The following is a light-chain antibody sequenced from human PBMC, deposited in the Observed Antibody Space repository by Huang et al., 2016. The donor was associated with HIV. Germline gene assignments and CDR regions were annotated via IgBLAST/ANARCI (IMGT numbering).Light chain of an antibody. Sequence: DIVMTQSPISLPVTPGQPASISCRSSQSLQNSNGYNYLDWYVQKPGQYPRLLIYMGSNRASGVPDRFSGSGSGTDFTLEISRVEAEDVGVYYCMQALQTSFTFGGGTKVEIK. J-gene: IGKJ4*01. CDR3: MQALQTSFT. V-gene: IGKV2-28*01. CDR2: MGS. CDR1: QSLQNSNGYNY.